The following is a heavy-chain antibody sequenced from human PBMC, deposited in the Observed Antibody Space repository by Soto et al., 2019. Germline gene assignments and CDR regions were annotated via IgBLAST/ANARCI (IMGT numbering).Heavy chain of an antibody. CDR1: GGSISSSSYY. J-gene: IGHJ6*03. D-gene: IGHD1-7*01. CDR2: IYYSGST. Sequence: PSETLSLTCTVSGGSISSSSYYWGWIRQPPGKGLEWIGSIYYSGSTYYNPSLKSRVTISVDTSKNQFSLKLSSVTAADTAVYYCARHRLVTGTTRKAQDDPRNYYYYYYMDVWGKGTTVTVSS. V-gene: IGHV4-39*01. CDR3: ARHRLVTGTTRKAQDDPRNYYYYYYMDV.